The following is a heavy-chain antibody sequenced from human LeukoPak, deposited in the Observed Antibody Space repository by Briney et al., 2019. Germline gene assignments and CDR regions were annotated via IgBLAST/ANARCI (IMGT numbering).Heavy chain of an antibody. V-gene: IGHV3-15*01. CDR3: KGGEFWENYYFHY. CDR1: GFTFSNAW. Sequence: GGSLRLSCAAPGFTFSNAWMTWVRQAPGKGLEWVGRIKSKTDGGTTDYAAPVKGRFAISRDDSKNTLYLQMNSLKTEDTAVYYCKGGEFWENYYFHYWGQGTLVTVSS. J-gene: IGHJ4*02. D-gene: IGHD1-26*01. CDR2: IKSKTDGGTT.